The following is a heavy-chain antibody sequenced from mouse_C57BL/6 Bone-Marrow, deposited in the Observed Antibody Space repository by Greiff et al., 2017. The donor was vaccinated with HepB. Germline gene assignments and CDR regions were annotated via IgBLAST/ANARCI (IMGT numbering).Heavy chain of an antibody. D-gene: IGHD4-1*01. Sequence: QVQLKQPGAELVKPGASVKVSCKASGYTFTSYWMHWVKQRPGQGLEWIGRIHPSDSDTNYNQKFKGKATLTVDKSSSTAYMQLSSLTSEDSAVYYCAKLGQDYYAMDYWGQGTSVTVSS. J-gene: IGHJ4*01. CDR2: IHPSDSDT. CDR1: GYTFTSYW. CDR3: AKLGQDYYAMDY. V-gene: IGHV1-74*01.